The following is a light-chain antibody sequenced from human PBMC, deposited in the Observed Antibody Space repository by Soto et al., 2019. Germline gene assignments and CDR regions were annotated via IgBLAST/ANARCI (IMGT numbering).Light chain of an antibody. J-gene: IGKJ2*01. Sequence: EIVLTQSPVTLSLSPGERATLSCRASQTVSSYLAWYQQKPAQAPRLLIYDASNRATGIPARFSGSGSGTDFTLTISSLESEDFAVYYCQQRSNWPRYTFGQGTKLEIK. V-gene: IGKV3-11*01. CDR2: DAS. CDR1: QTVSSY. CDR3: QQRSNWPRYT.